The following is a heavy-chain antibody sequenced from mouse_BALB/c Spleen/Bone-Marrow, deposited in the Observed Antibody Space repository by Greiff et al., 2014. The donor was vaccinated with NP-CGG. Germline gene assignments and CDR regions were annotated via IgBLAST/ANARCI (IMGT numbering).Heavy chain of an antibody. CDR3: ARVLDWFAY. CDR1: GYAFSNCD. CDR2: ITSGGGNT. Sequence: EVKLMQSGAGLVKPGGSLKLSCTASGYAFSNCDMSWVRQTPEKRLEWVATITSGGGNTYYPDSLKGRFTISRDNARNTLYLQMDSLGSYGTALYYCARVLDWFAYWGQGTLVTVSA. V-gene: IGHV5-9*02. J-gene: IGHJ3*01.